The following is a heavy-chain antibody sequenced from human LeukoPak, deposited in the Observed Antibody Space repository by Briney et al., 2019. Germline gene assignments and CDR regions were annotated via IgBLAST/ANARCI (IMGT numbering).Heavy chain of an antibody. J-gene: IGHJ4*02. Sequence: HWASVKVSCKASGYTFTSYDINWVRQATGQGLEWMGWINPNSGGTNYAQKFQGRVTMTRDTSISTAYMELSRLRSDDTAVYYCAGSSLTIFSPSLDYWGQGTLVTVSS. CDR1: GYTFTSYD. CDR3: AGSSLTIFSPSLDY. CDR2: INPNSGGT. D-gene: IGHD3-9*01. V-gene: IGHV1-2*02.